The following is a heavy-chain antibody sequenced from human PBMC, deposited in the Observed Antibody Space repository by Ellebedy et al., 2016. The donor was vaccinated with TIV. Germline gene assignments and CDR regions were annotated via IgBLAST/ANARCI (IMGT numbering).Heavy chain of an antibody. CDR2: IYYTGST. V-gene: IGHV4-59*01. CDR3: ARYRRCGGDCFDAFDI. Sequence: MPSETLSLTCSVSGGSIRNYYWGWIRQPPGTGLEWIGYIYYTGSTDYNPSLRSRVTISADTSKNQFSLKMHSVTASDTAVYYCARYRRCGGDCFDAFDIWGQGTLVTVSS. J-gene: IGHJ3*02. CDR1: GGSIRNYY. D-gene: IGHD2-21*02.